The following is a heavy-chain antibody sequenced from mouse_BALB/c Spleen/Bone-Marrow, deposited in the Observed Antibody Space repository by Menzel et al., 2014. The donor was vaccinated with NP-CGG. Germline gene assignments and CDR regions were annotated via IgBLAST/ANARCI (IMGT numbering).Heavy chain of an antibody. V-gene: IGHV1-80*01. CDR2: IYPGDGDT. CDR3: ARGARSAMDY. Sequence: AELVRPESSVKISCKASGYAFSTYWMIWVKQRPGQGLEWIGQIYPGDGDTNYNGKFKGKATLTADKSSSTAYMQLSSLTSEDSAVYFCARGARSAMDYWGQGTSVTVSS. J-gene: IGHJ4*01. CDR1: GYAFSTYW.